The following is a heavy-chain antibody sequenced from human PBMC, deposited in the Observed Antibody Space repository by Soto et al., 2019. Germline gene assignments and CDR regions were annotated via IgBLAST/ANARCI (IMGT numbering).Heavy chain of an antibody. J-gene: IGHJ6*03. Sequence: GGSLRLSCAASGFTFSSYAMSWVRQAPGKGLEWVSAISGSGGSTYYADSVKGRFTISRDNSKNTLYLQMNSLRAEDTAVYYCASGSGSYPPYYYYYMDVWGKGSTVTVSS. V-gene: IGHV3-23*01. D-gene: IGHD3-10*01. CDR3: ASGSGSYPPYYYYYMDV. CDR1: GFTFSSYA. CDR2: ISGSGGST.